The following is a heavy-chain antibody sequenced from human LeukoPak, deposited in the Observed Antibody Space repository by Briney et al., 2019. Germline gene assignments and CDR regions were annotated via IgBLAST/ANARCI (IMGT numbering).Heavy chain of an antibody. CDR2: ISGSGGST. CDR1: GFTFSSYA. Sequence: GGSLRLSCAASGFTFSSYAMSWVRQAPGKGLEWVSAISGSGGSTYYADSLKGRFTTSRDNSKNTLYLQMNSLRAEDTAVYYCAKDAVATPQIDHWGQGALVTVSS. D-gene: IGHD2-15*01. CDR3: AKDAVATPQIDH. V-gene: IGHV3-23*01. J-gene: IGHJ4*02.